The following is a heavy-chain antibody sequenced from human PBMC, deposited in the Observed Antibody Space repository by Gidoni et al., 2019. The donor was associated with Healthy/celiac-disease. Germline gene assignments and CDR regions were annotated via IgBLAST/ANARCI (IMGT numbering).Heavy chain of an antibody. J-gene: IGHJ6*02. V-gene: IGHV4-4*07. CDR2: IYTSGST. CDR3: ARDWGSSSGRYYYYYGMDV. CDR1: GGSISSYY. Sequence: QVQLQESGPGLVKPSETLSLTCTVSGGSISSYYWSWIRQPAGKGLEWIGRIYTSGSTNYNPPLKRRVTMSVDTSKNQFSLKLSSVTAADTAVYYCARDWGSSSGRYYYYYGMDVWGQGTTVTVSS. D-gene: IGHD6-6*01.